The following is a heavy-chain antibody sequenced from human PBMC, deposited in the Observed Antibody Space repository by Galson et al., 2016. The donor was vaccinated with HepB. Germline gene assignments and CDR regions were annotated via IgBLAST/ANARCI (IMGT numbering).Heavy chain of an antibody. D-gene: IGHD3-9*01. Sequence: SETLSLTCTVSGGSISSVGHYWAWIRQPPGKGLEWIGSIYYSGTTHYNPSLKSRLTISIETSKKQFSLKLSSVTAADTAVYYCARHGIVRYVIDYYGTDVWGHGTTVTVSS. CDR1: GGSISSVGHY. CDR3: ARHGIVRYVIDYYGTDV. CDR2: IYYSGTT. V-gene: IGHV4-39*01. J-gene: IGHJ6*02.